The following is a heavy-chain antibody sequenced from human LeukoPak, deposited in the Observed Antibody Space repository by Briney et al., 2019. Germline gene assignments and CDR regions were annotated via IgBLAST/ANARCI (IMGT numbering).Heavy chain of an antibody. D-gene: IGHD2-15*01. Sequence: PSETLSLTCTVSGGSISSYYWSWIRQPPGKGLEWIGYIYYSGSTNYNPSLKSRVTISVDTSKNQFSPKLSSVTAADTAVYYCARDQGDCSGGSCYVWFDPWGQGTLVTVSS. CDR3: ARDQGDCSGGSCYVWFDP. J-gene: IGHJ5*02. CDR1: GGSISSYY. V-gene: IGHV4-59*01. CDR2: IYYSGST.